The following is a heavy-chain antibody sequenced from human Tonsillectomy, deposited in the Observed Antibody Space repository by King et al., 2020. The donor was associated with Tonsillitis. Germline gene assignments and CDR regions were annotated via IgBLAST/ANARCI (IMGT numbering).Heavy chain of an antibody. CDR2: ISSDGSNK. CDR3: AKLLVDSGSYYNNWFDP. V-gene: IGHV3-30-3*02. Sequence: VQLVESGGGVVQPGRSLRLSCAASGFIFSNYTMHWVRQTPGKGLEWVAVISSDGSNKYYANSVKGRFTISRDNSKKTLYLRMNSLRAEDTAVYYCAKLLVDSGSYYNNWFDPWGQGTLSPSPQ. J-gene: IGHJ5*02. CDR1: GFIFSNYT. D-gene: IGHD3-10*01.